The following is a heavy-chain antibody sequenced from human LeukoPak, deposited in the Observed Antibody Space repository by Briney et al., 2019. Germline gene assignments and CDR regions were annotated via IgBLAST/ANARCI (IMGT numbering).Heavy chain of an antibody. CDR2: FSGGGDTT. Sequence: GGTLRLSCVASGFDFGGFGMSWVRQAPGKGLEWVSSFSGGGDTTYYADSVEGRFTISRDISRNTLFLQMNSLRAEDTAVYYCAKSGWSRNYWGQGTLVTVSS. V-gene: IGHV3-23*01. CDR1: GFDFGGFG. J-gene: IGHJ4*02. CDR3: AKSGWSRNY. D-gene: IGHD2-15*01.